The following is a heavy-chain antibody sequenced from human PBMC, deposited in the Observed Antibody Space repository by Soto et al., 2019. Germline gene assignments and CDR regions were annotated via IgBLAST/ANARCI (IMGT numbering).Heavy chain of an antibody. Sequence: GPPGGFLRLSCAASGFTFSSYAMHWVRQAPGKGLEWVAVISYDGSNKYYADSVKGRFTISRDNSKNTLYLQMNSLKTEDTAVYYCTTDPVTMIVVVPSSGWGQGTLVTVSS. V-gene: IGHV3-30-3*01. CDR1: GFTFSSYA. D-gene: IGHD3-22*01. J-gene: IGHJ4*02. CDR2: ISYDGSNK. CDR3: TTDPVTMIVVVPSSG.